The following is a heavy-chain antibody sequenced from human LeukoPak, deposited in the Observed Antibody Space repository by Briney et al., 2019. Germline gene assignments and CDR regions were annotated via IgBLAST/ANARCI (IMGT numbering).Heavy chain of an antibody. CDR2: ISSSSSYI. V-gene: IGHV3-21*01. CDR3: HAAVTTWGQFEY. Sequence: GGSLRLSCAASGFTFSSYSMNWVRRAPGKGLEWVSSISSSSSYIYYADSVKGRFTISRDNAKNSLYLQMNSLRAEDTAVYYCHAAVTTWGQFEYWGQGTLVTVSS. D-gene: IGHD4-11*01. CDR1: GFTFSSYS. J-gene: IGHJ4*02.